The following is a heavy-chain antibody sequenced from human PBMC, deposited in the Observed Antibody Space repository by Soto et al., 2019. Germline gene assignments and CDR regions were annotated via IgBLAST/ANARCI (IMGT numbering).Heavy chain of an antibody. J-gene: IGHJ4*02. CDR1: GFTFDDNA. Sequence: GGSLVVSCAFSGFTFDDNAMRWVRQAPEKGLEWVSGINWKSDIGYADSVKGRFTISRDNAENSLYLQMNSLRAEDTALYYCAISQDRGGRTTFIYWGQGTKVTVSS. CDR3: AISQDRGGRTTFIY. V-gene: IGHV3-9*01. CDR2: INWKSDI. D-gene: IGHD3-16*01.